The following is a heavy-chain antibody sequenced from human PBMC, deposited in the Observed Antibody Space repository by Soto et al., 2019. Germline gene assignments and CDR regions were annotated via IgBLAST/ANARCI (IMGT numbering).Heavy chain of an antibody. Sequence: SGPTLVNPTETLTLTCTVSGFSLSNARMGVGWIRQPPGKALEWLAHIFWNDEKTHSTSLQSRLTISMDSSRSQVVLTMTNMDPVDTATYFCARMGSRYGYESFDVWGQGTMVTVSS. CDR1: GFSLSNARMG. CDR2: IFWNDEK. CDR3: ARMGSRYGYESFDV. V-gene: IGHV2-26*01. D-gene: IGHD5-18*01. J-gene: IGHJ3*01.